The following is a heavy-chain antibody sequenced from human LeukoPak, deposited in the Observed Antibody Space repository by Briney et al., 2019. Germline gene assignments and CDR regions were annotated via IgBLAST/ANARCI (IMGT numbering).Heavy chain of an antibody. CDR1: GYSISSGYY. Sequence: SETLSLTCTVSGYSISSGYYWGWIRQPPGKGLEWTGSIYHSGSTYYNPSLKSRVTISVDTSKNQFSLKLSSVTAADTAVYYCARDEVYFDWLFRARFDYWGQGTLVTVSS. CDR3: ARDEVYFDWLFRARFDY. D-gene: IGHD3-9*01. CDR2: IYHSGST. V-gene: IGHV4-38-2*02. J-gene: IGHJ4*02.